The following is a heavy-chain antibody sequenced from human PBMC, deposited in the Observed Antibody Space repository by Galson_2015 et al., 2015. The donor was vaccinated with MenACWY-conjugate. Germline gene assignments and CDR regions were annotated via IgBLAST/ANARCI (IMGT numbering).Heavy chain of an antibody. V-gene: IGHV3-21*01. CDR3: AREGTEYSGYDLGAFDI. J-gene: IGHJ3*02. CDR1: GFTFSSYS. CDR2: ISSSSSYI. D-gene: IGHD5-12*01. Sequence: SLRLSCAASGFTFSSYSMNWVRQAPGKGLEWVSSISSSSSYIYYADSVKGRFTISRDNAKNSLYLQMNSLRAEDTAVYYCAREGTEYSGYDLGAFDIWGQGTMVTVSS.